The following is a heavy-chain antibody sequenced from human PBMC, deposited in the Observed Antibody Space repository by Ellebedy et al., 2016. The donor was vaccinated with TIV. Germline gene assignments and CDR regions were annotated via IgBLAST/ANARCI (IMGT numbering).Heavy chain of an antibody. D-gene: IGHD4-23*01. V-gene: IGHV3-23*01. CDR1: GFTVSDSY. Sequence: GGSLRLSCAASGFTVSDSYMSWVRQAPGKGLEWVSAISGSGGSTYYADSVKGRFTISRDNSKNTLNLQMNSLRAEDTAVYYCASTFSSGVSASYYYGMDVWGQGTTVTVSS. J-gene: IGHJ6*02. CDR2: ISGSGGST. CDR3: ASTFSSGVSASYYYGMDV.